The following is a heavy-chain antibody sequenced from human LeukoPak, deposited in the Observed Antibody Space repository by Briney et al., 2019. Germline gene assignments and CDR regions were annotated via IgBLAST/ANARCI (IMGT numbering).Heavy chain of an antibody. CDR3: TRTKNYYYYYMDV. V-gene: IGHV3-49*04. Sequence: GRSLRLSCTASGFTFGDYAMSWVRQAPGKGLEWVGFIRSKAYGGTTEYAASVKGRFTISRDDSKSIAYLQMNSLKTEDTAVYYCTRTKNYYYYYMDVWGKGTTVTVSS. CDR1: GFTFGDYA. D-gene: IGHD2-8*01. J-gene: IGHJ6*03. CDR2: IRSKAYGGTT.